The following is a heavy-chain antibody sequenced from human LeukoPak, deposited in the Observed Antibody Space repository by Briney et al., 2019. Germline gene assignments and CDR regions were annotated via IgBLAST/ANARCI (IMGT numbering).Heavy chain of an antibody. Sequence: GKSVRLSCAASGFTFSSYGMHWVRQAPGKGLEWVAIISSDGSDKSHADSVKGRFTISRDNSKNTMYLQMNSLRDEDTAVYYCAKGSATTVVTIDYWGQGTLVTVSS. CDR3: AKGSATTVVTIDY. V-gene: IGHV3-30*18. J-gene: IGHJ4*02. CDR2: ISSDGSDK. D-gene: IGHD4-23*01. CDR1: GFTFSSYG.